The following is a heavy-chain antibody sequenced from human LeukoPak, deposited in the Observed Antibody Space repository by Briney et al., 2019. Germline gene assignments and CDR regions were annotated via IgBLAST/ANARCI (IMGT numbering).Heavy chain of an antibody. Sequence: ASVKVSCKASGYTFTGDYIYWVRQAPGQGLEWMGWINPNSGGTKYAQKFQGRVTVTRDTSISTAYMELSRLRSDDTAVYYCVKGGGWFEYYFDYWGQGTLVTVSS. CDR2: INPNSGGT. J-gene: IGHJ4*02. D-gene: IGHD3-10*01. V-gene: IGHV1-2*02. CDR1: GYTFTGDY. CDR3: VKGGGWFEYYFDY.